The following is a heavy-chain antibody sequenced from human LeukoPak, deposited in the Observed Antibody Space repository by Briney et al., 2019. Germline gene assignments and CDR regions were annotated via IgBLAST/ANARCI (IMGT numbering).Heavy chain of an antibody. J-gene: IGHJ4*02. CDR1: GFTFGGYG. CDR2: IAYDGSRA. Sequence: QSGGSLRLSCAGSGFTFGGYGMHWFRQTPGKGLEWVAVIAYDGSRAFYDDSVKGRFTISRDNSKNTMSVQMDDLRAEDTAVYYCTRYNNDHFDYWGQGTLVTVSS. D-gene: IGHD1-14*01. CDR3: TRYNNDHFDY. V-gene: IGHV3-33*01.